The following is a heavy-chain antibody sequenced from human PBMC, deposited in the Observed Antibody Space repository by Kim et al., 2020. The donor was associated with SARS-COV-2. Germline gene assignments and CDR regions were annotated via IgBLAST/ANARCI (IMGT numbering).Heavy chain of an antibody. V-gene: IGHV3-23*01. Sequence: SVKGRFTSSRDNSKNTLYLQMNSLRAEDTAVYYCAKVPPSIVVDIDYFDYWGQGTLVTVSS. D-gene: IGHD3-22*01. J-gene: IGHJ4*02. CDR3: AKVPPSIVVDIDYFDY.